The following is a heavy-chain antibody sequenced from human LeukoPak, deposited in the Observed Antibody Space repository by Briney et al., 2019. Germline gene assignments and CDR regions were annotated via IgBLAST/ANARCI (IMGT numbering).Heavy chain of an antibody. CDR3: ARDRGRFGDWDTNWYFDL. V-gene: IGHV4-30-4*01. CDR2: IYYSGST. CDR1: GGSISSGDYY. Sequence: SQTLSLTCTVAGGSISSGDYYWSWIRQPPGKGLEWIGYIYYSGSTYYNPSLKSRVTLSVDTSKNQFSLKLSSVTAADTAVYYCARDRGRFGDWDTNWYFDLWGRGTLVTVSS. D-gene: IGHD3-10*01. J-gene: IGHJ2*01.